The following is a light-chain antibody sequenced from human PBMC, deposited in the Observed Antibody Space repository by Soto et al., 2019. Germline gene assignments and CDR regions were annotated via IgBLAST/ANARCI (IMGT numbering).Light chain of an antibody. J-gene: IGLJ1*01. V-gene: IGLV2-14*01. CDR1: SSDVGGYKY. CDR2: EVS. CDR3: FSYTSRTPYV. Sequence: QAALTQPASVSGSPGQSITISCTGTSSDVGGYKYVSWYQLHPGKAPQLMIYEVSNQPSGISNRFSGSKSGNTASLTISGLQAGGKADYYFFSYTSRTPYVFGTGTKLTVL.